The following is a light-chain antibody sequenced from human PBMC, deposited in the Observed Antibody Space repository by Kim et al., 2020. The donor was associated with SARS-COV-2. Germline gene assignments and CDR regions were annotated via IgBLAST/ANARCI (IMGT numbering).Light chain of an antibody. CDR1: QDISNY. CDR2: DAS. J-gene: IGKJ4*01. Sequence: SACVGYSVTITCQASQDISNYLNWYQQKPGKAPKLLIYDASNLETGVPSRFSGSGSGTDFTFTISSLQPEDIATYYCQQYDNLLTFGGGTKVDIK. CDR3: QQYDNLLT. V-gene: IGKV1-33*01.